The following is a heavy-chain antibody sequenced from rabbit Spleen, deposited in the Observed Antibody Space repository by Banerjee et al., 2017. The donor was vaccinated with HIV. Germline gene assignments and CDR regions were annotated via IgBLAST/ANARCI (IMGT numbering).Heavy chain of an antibody. CDR1: GFSFSDRYS. Sequence: QQHLVESGGDLVQPEGSLTLSCNASGFSFSDRYSICWVRQAPGKGLEWIACINASTGKPVYATWASARFTISRTPSTTVTLRMTSMTAADRATYFCARDLVGVIGWNFYLWGPGTLVTVS. CDR2: INASTGKP. CDR3: ARDLVGVIGWNFYL. J-gene: IGHJ4*01. V-gene: IGHV1S45*01. D-gene: IGHD1-1*01.